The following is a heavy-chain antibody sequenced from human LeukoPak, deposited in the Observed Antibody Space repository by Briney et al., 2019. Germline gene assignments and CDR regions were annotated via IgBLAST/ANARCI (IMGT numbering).Heavy chain of an antibody. Sequence: SETLSLTCTVSGGYISSYYWSWIRQPPGKGLEWIGYIYYSGSTNYNPSLKSRVTISVDTSKNQFSLKLCSVTAGDTAVYYCASPDYWGQGTLVTVSS. CDR2: IYYSGST. CDR3: ASPDY. V-gene: IGHV4-59*01. J-gene: IGHJ4*02. CDR1: GGYISSYY.